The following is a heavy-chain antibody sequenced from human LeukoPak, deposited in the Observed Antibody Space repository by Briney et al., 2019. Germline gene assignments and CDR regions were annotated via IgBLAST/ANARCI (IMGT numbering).Heavy chain of an antibody. V-gene: IGHV4-34*01. CDR1: GGSFSGYY. J-gene: IGHJ4*02. CDR2: INHSGST. Sequence: KPSETLSLTCAVYGGSFSGYYWSWIRQPPGKGLEWIGEINHSGSTNYNPSLKSRVTISVDTSKNQFSLKLSSVTAADTAVYYCARLIGDLEWSSPYYFDYWGQGTLVTVSS. CDR3: ARLIGDLEWSSPYYFDY. D-gene: IGHD3-3*01.